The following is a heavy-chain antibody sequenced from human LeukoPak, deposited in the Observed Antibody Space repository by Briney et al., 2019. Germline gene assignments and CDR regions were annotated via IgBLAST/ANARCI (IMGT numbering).Heavy chain of an antibody. CDR3: VRDIRGDYFAY. CDR1: GFTFSDYH. CDR2: ICGSSIYT. V-gene: IGHV3-11*05. D-gene: IGHD2-21*01. Sequence: GGSLRLSCAASGFTFSDYHMTWIRQAPGKGLEWVSYICGSSIYTGYADSVKGRFTISRANAKNSLYLQMNSLRAQDTALHCCVRDIRGDYFAYSGQGTPVTVSS. J-gene: IGHJ4*02.